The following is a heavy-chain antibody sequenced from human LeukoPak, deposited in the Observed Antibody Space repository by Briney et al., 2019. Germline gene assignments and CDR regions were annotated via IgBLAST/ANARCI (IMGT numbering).Heavy chain of an antibody. CDR2: ISSSGSTI. CDR1: GFTISDYY. J-gene: IGHJ5*02. CDR3: ARDRRVYCSSTSCYSHRFDP. Sequence: GGSLRLSCAASGFTISDYYMSWIRQAPGKGLEWVSYISSSGSTIYYADSVKGRFTISRDNAKNSLYLQMNSLRAEDTAVYYCARDRRVYCSSTSCYSHRFDPWGQGTLVTVSS. V-gene: IGHV3-11*01. D-gene: IGHD2-2*01.